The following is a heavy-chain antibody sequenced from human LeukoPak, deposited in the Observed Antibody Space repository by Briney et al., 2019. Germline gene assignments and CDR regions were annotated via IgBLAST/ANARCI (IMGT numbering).Heavy chain of an antibody. J-gene: IGHJ5*02. D-gene: IGHD3-22*01. CDR2: INQSGST. Sequence: SETLSLTCAVYGGSLSGFYWSWIRQSPGKGLEWIGEINQSGSTNYNPSLKSRVTISVDTSKNQFSLKLSSVTAADTAVYYCARHVYYYDSSGYSAYNWFDPWGQGTLVTVSS. CDR3: ARHVYYYDSSGYSAYNWFDP. CDR1: GGSLSGFY. V-gene: IGHV4-34*01.